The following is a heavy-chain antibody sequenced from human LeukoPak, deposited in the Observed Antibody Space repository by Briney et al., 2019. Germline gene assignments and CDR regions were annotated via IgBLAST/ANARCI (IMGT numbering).Heavy chain of an antibody. D-gene: IGHD1-26*01. J-gene: IGHJ4*02. CDR3: ARLSGSYSFYYFDY. CDR1: GYTFTSYG. CDR2: ISAYNGNT. V-gene: IGHV1-18*01. Sequence: ASVKVSCKASGYTFTSYGVSWVRQAPGQGLKWVGWISAYNGNTNYAQNLQGRVTMTTDTSTSTAYMELRSLRSDDTAVYYCARLSGSYSFYYFDYWGQGTLVTVSS.